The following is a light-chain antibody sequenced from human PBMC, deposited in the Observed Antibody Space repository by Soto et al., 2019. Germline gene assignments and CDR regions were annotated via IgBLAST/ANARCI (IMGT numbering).Light chain of an antibody. V-gene: IGLV2-11*01. Sequence: QSALTQPRSVSGSPGQSLTVSCTGTSSDVGGYNYVSWYQQYPGKVPKLMIYDVTKRPSGVPDRFSGSKSGNTASLTISGLRAEDEADYYCCSHAGSYTYFFGTGTKVPVL. J-gene: IGLJ1*01. CDR1: SSDVGGYNY. CDR2: DVT. CDR3: CSHAGSYTYF.